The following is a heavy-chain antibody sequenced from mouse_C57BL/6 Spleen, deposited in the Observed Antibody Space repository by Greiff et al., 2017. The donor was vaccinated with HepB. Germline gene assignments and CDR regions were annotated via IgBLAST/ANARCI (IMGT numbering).Heavy chain of an antibody. CDR3: ARTTTVVAWFAY. D-gene: IGHD1-1*01. Sequence: VQLKQSGGGLVKPGGSLKLSCAASGFTFSDYGMHWVRQAPEKGLEWVAYISSGSSTIYYADTVKGRFTISRDNAKNTLFLQMTSLRSEDTAMYYCARTTTVVAWFAYWGQGTLVTVSA. V-gene: IGHV5-17*01. CDR1: GFTFSDYG. J-gene: IGHJ3*01. CDR2: ISSGSSTI.